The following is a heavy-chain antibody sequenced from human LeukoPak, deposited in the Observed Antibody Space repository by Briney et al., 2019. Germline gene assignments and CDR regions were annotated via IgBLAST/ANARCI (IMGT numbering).Heavy chain of an antibody. V-gene: IGHV4-4*02. Sequence: PSGTLSLTCAVSGGSISSSNWCSWVRQPPGEGLEWIGEIYHSGSTNYNPSLKSRVTISVDKSKNQFSLKLSSVTAADKAVYYCAKGDQSPFSYYYDSSGYYYLDYWGQGTLVTVSS. CDR3: AKGDQSPFSYYYDSSGYYYLDY. J-gene: IGHJ4*02. CDR1: GGSISSSNW. D-gene: IGHD3-22*01. CDR2: IYHSGST.